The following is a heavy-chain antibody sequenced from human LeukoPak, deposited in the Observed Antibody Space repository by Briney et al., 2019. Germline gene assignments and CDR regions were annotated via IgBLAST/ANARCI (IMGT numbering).Heavy chain of an antibody. CDR1: GYSFTSYW. CDR2: IYPGDSDT. CDR3: ARLLPLGFGELFSSFDY. J-gene: IGHJ4*02. Sequence: GESLKISCKGSGYSFTSYWIGWVRQMPGKGLEWMGIIYPGDSDTRYSPSFQGQVTISADKSISTAYLQWSSLKASDTAMYYCARLLPLGFGELFSSFDYWGQGTLVTVSS. D-gene: IGHD3-10*01. V-gene: IGHV5-51*01.